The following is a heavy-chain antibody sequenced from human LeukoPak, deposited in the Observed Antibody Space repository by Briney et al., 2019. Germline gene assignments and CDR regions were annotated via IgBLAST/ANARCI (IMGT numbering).Heavy chain of an antibody. D-gene: IGHD1-1*01. CDR2: ITAGGSHT. CDR1: GLTFSEYA. CDR3: ANLNVP. V-gene: IGHV3-23*01. Sequence: GGSLRLSCTASGLTFSEYAMTWVRQAPGKGLEWVSTITAGGSHTYYADSVKGRFTISRDNSENTLYLQMNSLRVEDTAVYYCANLNVPWGQGTLVTVSS. J-gene: IGHJ5*02.